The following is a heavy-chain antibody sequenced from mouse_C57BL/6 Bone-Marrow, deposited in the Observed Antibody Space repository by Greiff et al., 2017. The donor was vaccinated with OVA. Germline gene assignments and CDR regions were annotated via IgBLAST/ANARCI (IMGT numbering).Heavy chain of an antibody. Sequence: EVHLVESGGGLVKPGGSLKLSCAASGFTFSSYAMSWVRQTPEKRLEWVATISDGGSYTYYPDNVKGRFTMFRDNAKNNLYLQMSHLKSEDTAMYYCARGGCLLWFAYWGQGTLVTVSA. CDR3: ARGGCLLWFAY. CDR2: ISDGGSYT. D-gene: IGHD2-3*01. J-gene: IGHJ3*01. CDR1: GFTFSSYA. V-gene: IGHV5-4*01.